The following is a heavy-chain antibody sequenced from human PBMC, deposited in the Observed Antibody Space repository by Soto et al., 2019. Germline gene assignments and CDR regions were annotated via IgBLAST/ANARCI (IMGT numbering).Heavy chain of an antibody. Sequence: GGSLRLSCTASGFTFGDYAMSWVRQAPGKGLEWVGFIRSKAYGGTTEYAASVKGRFTISRDDSKSIAYLQMNSLKTEDTAVYYCTRDKTDFWSGYYAESCQHWGQGTLVTVSS. D-gene: IGHD3-3*01. CDR3: TRDKTDFWSGYYAESCQH. CDR1: GFTFGDYA. J-gene: IGHJ1*01. CDR2: IRSKAYGGTT. V-gene: IGHV3-49*04.